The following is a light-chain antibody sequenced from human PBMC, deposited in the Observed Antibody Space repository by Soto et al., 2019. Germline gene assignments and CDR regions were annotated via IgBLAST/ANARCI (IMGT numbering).Light chain of an antibody. Sequence: DIVLTQSPGTLSLSPGERATLSCRASQSVSSSYLAWYQHKPGQAPGLLIYGASNRATGIPDRFSGSGSGTDFTLTINRLEPEDFAVYFCQQYGASPRFGQGTRLEIK. CDR3: QQYGASPR. V-gene: IGKV3-20*01. CDR1: QSVSSSY. J-gene: IGKJ5*01. CDR2: GAS.